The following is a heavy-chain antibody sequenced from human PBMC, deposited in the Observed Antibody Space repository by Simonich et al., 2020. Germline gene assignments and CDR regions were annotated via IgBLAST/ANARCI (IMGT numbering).Heavy chain of an antibody. CDR3: ARWAYSSSYFDY. CDR1: GGSISSSSYY. CDR2: IYYSWST. D-gene: IGHD6-6*01. J-gene: IGHJ4*02. V-gene: IGHV4-39*01. Sequence: QLQLQESGPGLVKPSETLSLTCTVSGGSISSSSYYWGWIRQPPGKGLEWIGSIYYSWSTYYNPSLKSRVTISVDTSKNQFSLKLGSVTAADTAVYYCARWAYSSSYFDYWGQGTLVTVSS.